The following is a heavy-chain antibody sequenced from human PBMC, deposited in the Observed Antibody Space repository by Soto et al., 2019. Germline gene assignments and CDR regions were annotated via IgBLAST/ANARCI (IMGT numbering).Heavy chain of an antibody. CDR2: MSTSSSYT. V-gene: IGHV3-11*06. Sequence: QVQLVESGGGLVKPGGSLRLSCAASGFTFSDYYMSWIRQAPGKGLEWVSHMSTSSSYTNYADSVKGRFTISRDNAKNSLYLQMNSLRAEDTAVYYCAAWYGGYWGYFDLCGRGTLVTVSS. CDR1: GFTFSDYY. J-gene: IGHJ2*01. CDR3: AAWYGGYWGYFDL. D-gene: IGHD2-21*02.